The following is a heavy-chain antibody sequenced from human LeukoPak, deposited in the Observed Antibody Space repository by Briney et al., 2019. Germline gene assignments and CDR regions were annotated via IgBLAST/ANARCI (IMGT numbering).Heavy chain of an antibody. CDR3: ATSRNLFGELYNGVDV. CDR2: FNYDISET. V-gene: IGHV1-24*01. Sequence: GASVNVSCRVSGSPLEDLFIHWVRQGPGKGLEWMGGFNYDISETIYAQTFQGRVTMTEDTATDTAFMEMNSLRSEDTAIYYCATSRNLFGELYNGVDVWGQGTTVTVSS. J-gene: IGHJ6*02. CDR1: GSPLEDLF. D-gene: IGHD3-10*01.